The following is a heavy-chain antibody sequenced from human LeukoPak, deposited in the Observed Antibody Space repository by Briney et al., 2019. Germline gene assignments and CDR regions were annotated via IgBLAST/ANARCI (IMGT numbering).Heavy chain of an antibody. CDR3: ARGRRDVLRYFRYYYMDV. J-gene: IGHJ6*03. CDR1: GGSFSGYY. CDR2: INHSGST. D-gene: IGHD3-9*01. V-gene: IGHV4-34*01. Sequence: PSETLSLTCAVYGGSFSGYYWSWIRQPPGKGLEWIGEINHSGSTNYNPSLKSRVTISVDTSKNQFSLKLSSVTAADTAVYYCARGRRDVLRYFRYYYMDVWGKGTTVTVSS.